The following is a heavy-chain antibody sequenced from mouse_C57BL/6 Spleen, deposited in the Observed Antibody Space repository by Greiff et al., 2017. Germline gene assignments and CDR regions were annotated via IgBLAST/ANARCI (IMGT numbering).Heavy chain of an antibody. J-gene: IGHJ1*03. CDR3: ARSIYYGNYEYFDV. CDR2: IYPGDGDT. D-gene: IGHD2-1*01. Sequence: QVTLKESGAELVKPGASVKISCKASGYAFSSYWMNWVKQRPGKGLEWIGQIYPGDGDTNYNGKFKGKATLTADKSSSTAYMQLSSLTSEDSAVXFCARSIYYGNYEYFDVWGTENTGTVSS. CDR1: GYAFSSYW. V-gene: IGHV1-80*01.